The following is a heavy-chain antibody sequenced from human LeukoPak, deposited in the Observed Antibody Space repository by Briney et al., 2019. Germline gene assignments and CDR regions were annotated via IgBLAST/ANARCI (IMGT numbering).Heavy chain of an antibody. D-gene: IGHD2-15*01. CDR1: GGSISSSSYY. Sequence: SETLSLTCTVSGGSISSSSYYWGWIRQPPGKGLEWIGSIYYSGSTYYNPSLKSRVTISVDTSKNQFSLKLSSVTAADTAVYYCARPQGFPLLDFEYWGQGTLVTVSS. CDR2: IYYSGST. J-gene: IGHJ4*02. V-gene: IGHV4-39*01. CDR3: ARPQGFPLLDFEY.